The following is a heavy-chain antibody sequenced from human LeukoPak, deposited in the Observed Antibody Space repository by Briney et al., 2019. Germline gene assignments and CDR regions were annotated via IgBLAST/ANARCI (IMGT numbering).Heavy chain of an antibody. J-gene: IGHJ3*02. Sequence: PAGSLRLSCAASGFTVSSNYMSWVRQAPGKGLEWVSVIYSGGSTYYADSVKGRFTISRDNSKNTLYLQMNSLRAEDTAVYYCARPQQRTMVRGSAFDIWGQGTMVTVSS. CDR2: IYSGGST. CDR1: GFTVSSNY. D-gene: IGHD3-10*01. CDR3: ARPQQRTMVRGSAFDI. V-gene: IGHV3-53*01.